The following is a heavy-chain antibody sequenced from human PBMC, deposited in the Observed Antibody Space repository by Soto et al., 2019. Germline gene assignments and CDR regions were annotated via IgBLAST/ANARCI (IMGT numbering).Heavy chain of an antibody. CDR3: ARSLDVFLWLGELLSLGFDS. V-gene: IGHV3-23*01. Sequence: EVQLMESWGGLVQPGGSLRLSCAASGFTFDNYAMNWVRQAPGKVLEWVSGISATGGSTYYSASVRGRFCISRDNSKNTLDLQMHTLTAEDTTVYYCARSLDVFLWLGELLSLGFDSWGQGTLVTASS. D-gene: IGHD3-10*01. J-gene: IGHJ4*02. CDR2: ISATGGST. CDR1: GFTFDNYA.